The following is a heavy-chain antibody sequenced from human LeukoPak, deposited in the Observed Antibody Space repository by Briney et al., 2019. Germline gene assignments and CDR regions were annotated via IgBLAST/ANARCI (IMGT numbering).Heavy chain of an antibody. CDR1: GYTFTYYY. CDR2: LNPNSGGT. J-gene: IGHJ3*02. D-gene: IGHD2/OR15-2a*01. Sequence: ASVKVSCKASGYTFTYYYLHWVRQAPGQGLEWMGWLNPNSGGTNFAQNFQGRVTMTRDTSITTAYMELSTLRSDDTAVYYCARYCPTSCNAGDTFDIWGQGTVVTVSS. CDR3: ARYCPTSCNAGDTFDI. V-gene: IGHV1-2*02.